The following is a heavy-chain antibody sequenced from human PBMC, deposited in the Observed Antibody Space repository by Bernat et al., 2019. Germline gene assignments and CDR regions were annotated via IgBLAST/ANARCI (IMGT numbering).Heavy chain of an antibody. Sequence: EVQLVESGGGLIQPGGSLRLSCAASGFTVSSNYMSWVRQAPGKGLEWVSVIYSGGSTYYAASVKGRFTISRDKSKNTLYLQMNSLRAEDTAVYYCARGRGYCSSTSCYPVGWFDPWGQGTLVTVSS. CDR2: IYSGGST. CDR3: ARGRGYCSSTSCYPVGWFDP. D-gene: IGHD2-2*01. J-gene: IGHJ5*02. CDR1: GFTVSSNY. V-gene: IGHV3-53*01.